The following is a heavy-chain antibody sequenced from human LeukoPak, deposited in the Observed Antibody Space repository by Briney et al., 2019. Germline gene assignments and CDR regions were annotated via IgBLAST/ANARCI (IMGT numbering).Heavy chain of an antibody. CDR1: GFTFSSYS. D-gene: IGHD2-2*01. Sequence: GGSLRLSCAASGFTFSSYSMNWVRQAPGKGLEWVSSISSSSSYIYYADSVKGRFTISRDNAKNSLYLQMNSLRAEDTALYYCAKEIGYCSSTSCYPFDYWGQGTLVTVSS. CDR3: AKEIGYCSSTSCYPFDY. CDR2: ISSSSSYI. V-gene: IGHV3-21*04. J-gene: IGHJ4*02.